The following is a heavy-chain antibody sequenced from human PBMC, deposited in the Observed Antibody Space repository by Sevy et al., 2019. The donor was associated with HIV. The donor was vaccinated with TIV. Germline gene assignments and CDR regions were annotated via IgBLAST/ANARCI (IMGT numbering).Heavy chain of an antibody. D-gene: IGHD3-9*01. V-gene: IGHV3-7*03. Sequence: GGSLRLSCTASEFTFSRYCMSWIRRAPGKGLEWVAAIRQDGSDKYYVDSVKGRFTISRDNAENSLYLQMNSVRAGDPAVYYCARFRAGTFDSCGRGACTFDFWGQGALVTVSS. CDR3: ARFRAGTFDSCGRGACTFDF. CDR1: EFTFSRYC. CDR2: IRQDGSDK. J-gene: IGHJ4*02.